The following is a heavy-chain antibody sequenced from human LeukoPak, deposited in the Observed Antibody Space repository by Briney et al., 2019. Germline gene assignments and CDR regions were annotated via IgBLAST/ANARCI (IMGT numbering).Heavy chain of an antibody. J-gene: IGHJ3*02. CDR1: GGSISSGSYY. V-gene: IGHV4-61*02. Sequence: SQTLSLTCTVSGGSISSGSYYWSWIRQPAGKGLEWIGRIYTSGSTNYNPSLKSRVTISVDTSKNQFSLKLSSVTAADTAVYYCARSAEEAFDIWGQGTMVTVSS. CDR2: IYTSGST. CDR3: ARSAEEAFDI.